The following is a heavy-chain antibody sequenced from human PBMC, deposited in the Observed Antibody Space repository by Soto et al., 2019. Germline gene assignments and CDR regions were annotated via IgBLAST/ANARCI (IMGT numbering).Heavy chain of an antibody. CDR2: ISSSSSTI. J-gene: IGHJ6*02. V-gene: IGHV3-48*02. D-gene: IGHD6-13*01. Sequence: GGSLRLSCAASGFTFSSYSMNWVRQAPGKGLEWVSYISSSSSTIYYADSVKGRFTISRDNAKNSLYLQMNSLRDEDTAVYYCARCLRWVSSSWYPMRPHYYYGMDVWGQGTTVTVSS. CDR3: ARCLRWVSSSWYPMRPHYYYGMDV. CDR1: GFTFSSYS.